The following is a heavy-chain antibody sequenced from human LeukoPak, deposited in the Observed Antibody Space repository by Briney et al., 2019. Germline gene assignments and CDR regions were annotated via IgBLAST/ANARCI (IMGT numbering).Heavy chain of an antibody. CDR2: IIPILGIA. V-gene: IGHV1-69*04. CDR1: GGTFSSYA. J-gene: IGHJ4*02. D-gene: IGHD2-15*01. Sequence: SVKVSCKASGGTFSSYAISWVRQAPGQGLEWMGRIIPILGIANYAQKFQGRVTITADKSTSTAYMELSSLRSEDTAVYYCARVVVVAANGAGFDYWGQGTLVTVSS. CDR3: ARVVVVAANGAGFDY.